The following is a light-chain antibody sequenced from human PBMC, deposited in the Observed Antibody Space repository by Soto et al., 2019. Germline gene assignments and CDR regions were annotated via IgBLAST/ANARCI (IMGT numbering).Light chain of an antibody. CDR3: SSYTSSSTPWV. CDR2: EVS. V-gene: IGLV2-14*01. J-gene: IGLJ3*02. Sequence: QSALTQPASVSGSPGQSITISCTGTSSDVGGYNYVSWYQQHPGKAPKLMIYEVSNRPSGVSNRFSGSKSANTASLTISGLQAEDEADYYCSSYTSSSTPWVFGGETKLNAL. CDR1: SSDVGGYNY.